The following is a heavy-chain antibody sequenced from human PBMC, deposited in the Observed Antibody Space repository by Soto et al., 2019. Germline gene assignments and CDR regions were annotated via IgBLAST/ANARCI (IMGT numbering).Heavy chain of an antibody. CDR3: ARVVISGSYLDY. J-gene: IGHJ4*02. D-gene: IGHD1-26*01. V-gene: IGHV3-48*01. CDR2: ISSSSSTK. Sequence: EVQLVESGGGLVQPGGSLRLSCAASGFTFSSYSMNWVRQAPGKGLEWVSYISSSSSTKYYADSVKGRFTISRDNAKNSLYLQMNSLRAEDTAVYYCARVVISGSYLDYWGQGTLVTVSS. CDR1: GFTFSSYS.